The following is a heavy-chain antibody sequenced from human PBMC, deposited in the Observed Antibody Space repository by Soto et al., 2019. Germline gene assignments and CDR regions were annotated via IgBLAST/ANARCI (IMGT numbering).Heavy chain of an antibody. V-gene: IGHV4-39*01. CDR2: MFYSGRT. CDR3: APLSVSLSGPYGIHV. J-gene: IGHJ6*02. D-gene: IGHD2-15*01. CDR1: GYSVSSSDYY. Sequence: QLHLQESGPGLVKPSETLSLTCSVSGYSVSSSDYYWAWIRQPPGKGREWIGSMFYSGRTYYNPSIKRRVTLSVDTSKNQFSVRLNSVTAAETAVYYCAPLSVSLSGPYGIHVWGQGTTVTVSS.